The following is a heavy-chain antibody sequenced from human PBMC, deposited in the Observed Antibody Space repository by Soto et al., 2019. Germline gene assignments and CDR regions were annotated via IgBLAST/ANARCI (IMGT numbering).Heavy chain of an antibody. CDR2: INHSGST. D-gene: IGHD4-17*01. J-gene: IGHJ4*02. CDR1: GGSISSGGYS. CDR3: ARGRRTTVTIDY. V-gene: IGHV4-30-2*01. Sequence: PSETLSLTCAVSGGSISSGGYSWSWIRQPPGKGLEWIGEINHSGSTNYNPSLKSRVTISVDTSKNQFSLKLSSVTAADTAVYYCARGRRTTVTIDYWGQGTLVTVSS.